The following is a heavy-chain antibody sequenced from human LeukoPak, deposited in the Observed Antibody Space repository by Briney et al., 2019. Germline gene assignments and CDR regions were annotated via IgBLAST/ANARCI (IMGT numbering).Heavy chain of an antibody. Sequence: PGGSLRLSCAASGFTFSSYNMNGVRQAPGEGLEWGSSISSSSSYIYYADSVKGRFTISRDNAKNSLFLQMNSLRVEDTAVYYCARVAAAGTGILVNFDYSMDIWGKGTTVTISS. V-gene: IGHV3-21*01. D-gene: IGHD6-13*01. CDR1: GFTFSSYN. CDR3: ARVAAAGTGILVNFDYSMDI. CDR2: ISSSSSYI. J-gene: IGHJ6*03.